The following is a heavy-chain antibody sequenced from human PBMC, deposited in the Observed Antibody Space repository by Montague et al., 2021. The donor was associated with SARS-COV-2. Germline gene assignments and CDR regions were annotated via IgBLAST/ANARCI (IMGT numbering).Heavy chain of an antibody. J-gene: IGHJ6*03. CDR1: GRSFSGYH. CDR3: ARGRIDVNMIVVVVAGASFYMDV. V-gene: IGHV4-34*01. Sequence: SETLSLTCAVYGRSFSGYHWTWIRQSPGKGLEWIGEINTSGSTNYNPSLKSRITISGDTSKNQFSLKLTSVTAADTAVYYCARGRIDVNMIVVVVAGASFYMDVWGKGTTVTVSS. CDR2: INTSGST. D-gene: IGHD3-22*01.